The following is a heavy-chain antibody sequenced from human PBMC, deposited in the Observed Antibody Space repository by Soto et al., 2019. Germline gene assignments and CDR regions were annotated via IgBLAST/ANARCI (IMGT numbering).Heavy chain of an antibody. CDR2: IYYSGRT. CDR3: ARQRTTVVTQAYFDH. V-gene: IGHV4-39*01. J-gene: IGHJ4*02. CDR1: GESISSSSYY. D-gene: IGHD2-21*02. Sequence: KPSETLSLTCIVSGESISSSSYYWGWIRQPPGKGLEWIGSIYYSGRTYYSPSFKSRVTISIDTSKNQFSLKLSSVTATDTAVYYCARQRTTVVTQAYFDHWGQGALVTVSS.